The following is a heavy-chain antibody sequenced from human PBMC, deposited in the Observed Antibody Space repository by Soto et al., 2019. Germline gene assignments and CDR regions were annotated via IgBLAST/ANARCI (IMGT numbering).Heavy chain of an antibody. CDR1: GGSIDRSNYY. Sequence: SETLSLTCNVSGGSIDRSNYYWDWLRQPPGKGLEWIGTTYYNGNAYYNPSLKSRVSMSVDTSKNQFSLKLVSVTASDTAVYYCARHFVAVVIKGWGYWGQGTLVTVS. J-gene: IGHJ4*02. D-gene: IGHD3-10*01. V-gene: IGHV4-39*01. CDR3: ARHFVAVVIKGWGY. CDR2: TYYNGNA.